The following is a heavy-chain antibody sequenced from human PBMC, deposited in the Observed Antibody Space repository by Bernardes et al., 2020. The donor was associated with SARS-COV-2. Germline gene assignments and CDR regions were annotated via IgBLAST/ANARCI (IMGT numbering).Heavy chain of an antibody. CDR1: GFTFSSYW. V-gene: IGHV3-74*01. CDR3: ARAGQYYYEY. CDR2: INPDGSTI. Sequence: GGSLRLSCAGSGFTFSSYWLHWVRQVPGKGLLWVSRINPDGSTIDYADSVKGRFTISRDNAKNTLYLEMNSLRAEDTAVYYCARAGQYYYEYWSQGTLVAVSS. J-gene: IGHJ4*02.